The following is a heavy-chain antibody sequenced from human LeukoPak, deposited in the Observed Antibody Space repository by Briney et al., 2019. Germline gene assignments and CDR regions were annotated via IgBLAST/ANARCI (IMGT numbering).Heavy chain of an antibody. J-gene: IGHJ4*02. D-gene: IGHD6-19*01. CDR2: IYTSGST. CDR1: GGSISIYY. V-gene: IGHV4-4*07. CDR3: ARGPSPSYSSGWWVFDY. Sequence: PSETLSLTCTVSGGSISIYYWSWIRQPAGKGLEWIGRIYTSGSTNYNPSLKSRVTMSVDTSKNQFSLKLSSVTAADTAVYYCARGPSPSYSSGWWVFDYWGQGTLVTVSS.